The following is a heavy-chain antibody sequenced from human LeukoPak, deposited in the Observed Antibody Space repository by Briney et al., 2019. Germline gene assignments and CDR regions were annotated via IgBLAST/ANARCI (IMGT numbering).Heavy chain of an antibody. CDR3: ARDMTGERDY. D-gene: IGHD3-9*01. CDR2: INPEKTTT. J-gene: IGHJ4*02. CDR1: GFAFSSHW. Sequence: GGSLRLSCAASGFAFSSHWMHWVRQAPGKGLVWVSRINPEKTTTDYADSVKGRFTISRDNAKNTVYLQMNSLRADDTAVYHCARDMTGERDYWGQGTLVTVSS. V-gene: IGHV3-74*01.